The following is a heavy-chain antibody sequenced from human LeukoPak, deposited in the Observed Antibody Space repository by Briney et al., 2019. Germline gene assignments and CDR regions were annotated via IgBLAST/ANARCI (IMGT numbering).Heavy chain of an antibody. J-gene: IGHJ4*02. CDR2: MSCSGGST. CDR1: GFPFNSYA. Sequence: GGSLRLSCAASGFPFNSYAMSGVRQAPGKGLEWVSAMSCSGGSTYYADSVKGRFTISRDNSKNTLYLQMNSLRAEDTAVYYCAKDLNNCYDSSGSFDYWGQGTLVTVSS. V-gene: IGHV3-23*01. D-gene: IGHD3-22*01. CDR3: AKDLNNCYDSSGSFDY.